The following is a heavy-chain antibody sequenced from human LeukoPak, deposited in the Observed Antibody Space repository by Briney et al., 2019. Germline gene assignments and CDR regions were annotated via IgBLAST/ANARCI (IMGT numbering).Heavy chain of an antibody. D-gene: IGHD6-13*01. CDR1: GFTFSNDW. CDR2: IKQDGSAK. Sequence: GGSLRLSCAASGFTFSNDWMSWVRQAPGKGLEWVANIKQDGSAKYYVDSVKGRFTISRDNAKKSLYLQMNSLRAEDTAVYYCARIGAAGLAEYFQHWGQGTLVTVSS. CDR3: ARIGAAGLAEYFQH. J-gene: IGHJ1*01. V-gene: IGHV3-7*01.